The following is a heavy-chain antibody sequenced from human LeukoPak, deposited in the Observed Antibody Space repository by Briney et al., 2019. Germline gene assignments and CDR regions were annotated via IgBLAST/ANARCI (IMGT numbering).Heavy chain of an antibody. CDR3: ARDGSSGDSSGYLGRY. J-gene: IGHJ4*02. CDR1: GYTFTSYG. Sequence: ASVKVSCKASGYTFTSYGISWVRQAPGQGLEWMGWTSAYNGNTNYAQKLQGRVTMTRDMSTSTVYMELSSLRSEDTAVYYCARDGSSGDSSGYLGRYWGQGTLVTVSS. V-gene: IGHV1-18*01. CDR2: TSAYNGNT. D-gene: IGHD3-22*01.